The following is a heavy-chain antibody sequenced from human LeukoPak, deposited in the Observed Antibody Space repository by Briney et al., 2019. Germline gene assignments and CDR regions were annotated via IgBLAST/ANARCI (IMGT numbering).Heavy chain of an antibody. Sequence: ASVKVSCKASGYTFTSYDINWVRQATGQGLGWMGWMNPNSGGTNYAQKFQGWVTMTRDTSISTAYMELSRLRSDDTAVYYCARVAAVAASFDYWGQGTLVTVSS. V-gene: IGHV1-2*04. CDR2: MNPNSGGT. J-gene: IGHJ4*02. D-gene: IGHD6-19*01. CDR1: GYTFTSYD. CDR3: ARVAAVAASFDY.